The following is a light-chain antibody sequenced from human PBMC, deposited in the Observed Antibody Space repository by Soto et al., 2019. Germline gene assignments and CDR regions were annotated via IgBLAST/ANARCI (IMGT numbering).Light chain of an antibody. CDR1: QSLLHSNGYNY. CDR3: MQALQTPLT. CDR2: LGS. Sequence: DIVMTQTPLSLSVTPGEPASISCRSSQSLLHSNGYNYLDWYLQKPGQSPQLLIYLGSNRASGVPDRFSGSGSGTDFTLKISRVEAEDVGVYYCMQALQTPLTFCGVTKVDIK. V-gene: IGKV2-28*01. J-gene: IGKJ4*01.